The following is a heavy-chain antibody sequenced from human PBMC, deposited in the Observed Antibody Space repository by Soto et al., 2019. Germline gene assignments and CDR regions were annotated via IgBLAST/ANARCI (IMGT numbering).Heavy chain of an antibody. CDR1: GFTFSSYA. Sequence: QVQLVESGGGVVQPGRSLRLSCAASGFTFSSYAMHWVRQAPGKGLEWVAVISYDGSNKYYADSVKGRFTISRDNSKNTLYLQMNSLRAEDTAVYYCARGPYYDLWSGYYTGDPWGQGTLVTVSS. D-gene: IGHD3-3*01. V-gene: IGHV3-30-3*01. CDR2: ISYDGSNK. CDR3: ARGPYYDLWSGYYTGDP. J-gene: IGHJ5*02.